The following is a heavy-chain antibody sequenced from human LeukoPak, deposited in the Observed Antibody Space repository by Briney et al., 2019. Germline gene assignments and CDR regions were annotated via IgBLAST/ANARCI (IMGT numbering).Heavy chain of an antibody. CDR2: IIPIFGTA. D-gene: IGHD2-15*01. CDR3: ARDQCSGGSCYSYYFDY. CDR1: GGTFSSYA. V-gene: IGHV1-69*05. J-gene: IGHJ4*02. Sequence: ASVKVSCKASGGTFSSYAISWVRQAPGQGLEWMGRIIPIFGTANYARKFQGRVTITTDESTSTAYMELSSLRSEDTAVYYCARDQCSGGSCYSYYFDYWGQGTLVTVSS.